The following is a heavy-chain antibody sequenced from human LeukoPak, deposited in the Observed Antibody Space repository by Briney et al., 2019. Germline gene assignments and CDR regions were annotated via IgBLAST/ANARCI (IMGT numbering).Heavy chain of an antibody. Sequence: GGSLRLSCAASGFTFNIYGMNWVRQAPGKGLEWVSGECGSGVSTDYADSVKGRFTTSRDNSKNMVYLQMNTLRAEDTATYYCAKDRGPYIGIDNNWLHPWGQGTLVTVSS. CDR3: AKDRGPYIGIDNNWLHP. D-gene: IGHD1-26*01. V-gene: IGHV3-23*01. J-gene: IGHJ5*02. CDR1: GFTFNIYG. CDR2: ECGSGVST.